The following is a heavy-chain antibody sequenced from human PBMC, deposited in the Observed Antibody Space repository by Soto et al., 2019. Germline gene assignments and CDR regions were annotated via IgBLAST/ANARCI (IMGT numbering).Heavy chain of an antibody. J-gene: IGHJ4*02. V-gene: IGHV3-30-3*01. CDR2: ISYDGSNK. D-gene: IGHD3-10*01. CDR3: ARAYYYGSGIYFTFDH. Sequence: GGSLRLSCAASGFTFSSYAMHWVRQAPGKGLEWVAVISYDGSNKYYADSVKGRFTISRDNSKNTLYLQMNSLRAEDTAVYYCARAYYYGSGIYFTFDHWGQGTLVTVSS. CDR1: GFTFSSYA.